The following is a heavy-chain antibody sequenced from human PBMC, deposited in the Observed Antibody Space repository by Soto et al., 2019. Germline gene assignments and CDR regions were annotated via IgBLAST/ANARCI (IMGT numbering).Heavy chain of an antibody. D-gene: IGHD2-21*02. CDR3: AFKGTAHSYY. V-gene: IGHV3-23*01. J-gene: IGHJ4*02. Sequence: GGSLRLSCAGSGFTFNSYALTWVRQAPGKGLEWVSGISGGGDITYYADSVKGRFTISRDNSQRTLYLQMNSLRPEDTAVYYCAFKGTAHSYYWGQGTLVTVSS. CDR1: GFTFNSYA. CDR2: ISGGGDIT.